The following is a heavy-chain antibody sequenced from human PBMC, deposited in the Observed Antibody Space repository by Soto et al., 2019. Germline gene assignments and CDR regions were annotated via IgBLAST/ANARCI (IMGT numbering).Heavy chain of an antibody. CDR1: GFTFSSYG. CDR3: ARDYYSSSWYDYYGMDV. J-gene: IGHJ6*02. V-gene: IGHV3-33*01. CDR2: IWYDGSNK. D-gene: IGHD6-13*01. Sequence: QVQLVESGGGVVQPGRSLRLSCAASGFTFSSYGMHWVRQAPGKGLEWVAVIWYDGSNKYYADSVKGRFTISRDNSKNXXYLQMNSLRAEDTAVYYCARDYYSSSWYDYYGMDVWGQGTTVTVSS.